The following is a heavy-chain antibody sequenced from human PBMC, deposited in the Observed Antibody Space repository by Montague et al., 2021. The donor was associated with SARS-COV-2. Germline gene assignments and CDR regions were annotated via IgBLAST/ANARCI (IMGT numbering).Heavy chain of an antibody. Sequence: SETLSLTCAVSRGSFSNYYWTWIRQSPGKGLEWIGEINQGGAPNYTPSLKSRVTISLDTSKKQISLKLNSVTVADTAVFFCARGRPAQGSFRHFDSISSGALDNWGQGTLVIVSS. CDR2: INQGGAP. CDR3: ARGRPAQGSFRHFDSISSGALDN. V-gene: IGHV4-34*01. J-gene: IGHJ3*02. CDR1: RGSFSNYY. D-gene: IGHD3-9*01.